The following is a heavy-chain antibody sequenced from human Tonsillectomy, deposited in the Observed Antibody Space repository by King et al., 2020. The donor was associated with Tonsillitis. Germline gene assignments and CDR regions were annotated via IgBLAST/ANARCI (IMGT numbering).Heavy chain of an antibody. CDR1: GFTFSSYA. Sequence: QVQLVESGGGVVQPGRSLRLSCAASGFTFSSYAMHWVRQAPGKGLEWVALISHDGSRTYYADSVKGRFTISRDNSNNTLYLQMTSLRTEDTAVYYCARERLWSSGWGIDNGGQGTRVTVSS. CDR3: ARERLWSSGWGIDN. J-gene: IGHJ4*02. V-gene: IGHV3-33*05. D-gene: IGHD6-19*01. CDR2: ISHDGSRT.